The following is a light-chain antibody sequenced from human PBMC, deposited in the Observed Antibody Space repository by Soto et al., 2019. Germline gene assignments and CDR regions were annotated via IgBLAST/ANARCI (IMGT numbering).Light chain of an antibody. J-gene: IGKJ1*01. CDR3: QQANSFPQT. Sequence: DIQMTQCPSSVSASVGDRVTMTCRASQGISSWLVWYQQKAGKAPKLLIYAASKLQSGVPSRFSGSVSGTDFTLTISSLQPEDSATYYCQQANSFPQTFGQGTKVEIK. CDR2: AAS. V-gene: IGKV1-12*01. CDR1: QGISSW.